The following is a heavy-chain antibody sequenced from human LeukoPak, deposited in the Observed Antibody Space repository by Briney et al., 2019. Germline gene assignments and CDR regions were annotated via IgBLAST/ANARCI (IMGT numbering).Heavy chain of an antibody. V-gene: IGHV3-48*03. J-gene: IGHJ6*02. CDR3: ARENFVVPAAMGYYYYYGMDV. D-gene: IGHD2-2*01. CDR2: ISSSGSTI. Sequence: GGSLRLSCAASGFTFSSYEMNWVRQAPGKGLEWVSYISSSGSTIYYADSVKGRFTISRDNAKNSLYLQMNSLRAEDTAVYYCARENFVVPAAMGYYYYYGMDVWGQGTTVTVSS. CDR1: GFTFSSYE.